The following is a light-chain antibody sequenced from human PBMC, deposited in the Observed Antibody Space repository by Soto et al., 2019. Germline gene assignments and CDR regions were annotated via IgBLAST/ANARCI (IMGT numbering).Light chain of an antibody. CDR2: DAS. CDR1: QSVSSY. J-gene: IGKJ3*01. CDR3: QQRSEWPPVT. V-gene: IGKV3-11*01. Sequence: EIVLTQSPATLSLSPGERATLSCRASQSVSSYLAWYQQKPGQAPRLLIYDASNRATGIPARFSGSGSGTDVTLTIGSLEPEDFAVYYCQQRSEWPPVTFGPGTKVDIK.